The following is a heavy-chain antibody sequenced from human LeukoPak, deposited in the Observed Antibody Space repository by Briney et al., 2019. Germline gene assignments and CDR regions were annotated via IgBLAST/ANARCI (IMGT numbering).Heavy chain of an antibody. Sequence: SVKVSCKASGGTFSSYAISWVRQAPGQGLEWMGRIIPILGIANYAQKFQGRVTITADKSTSTAYMELSSLRSEDTAVYYCARDLVGATYYYYYGMDVWGQGATVTVSS. D-gene: IGHD1-26*01. J-gene: IGHJ6*02. CDR3: ARDLVGATYYYYYGMDV. CDR1: GGTFSSYA. V-gene: IGHV1-69*04. CDR2: IIPILGIA.